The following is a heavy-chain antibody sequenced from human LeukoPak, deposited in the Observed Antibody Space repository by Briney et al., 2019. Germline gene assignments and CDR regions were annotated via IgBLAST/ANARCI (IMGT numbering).Heavy chain of an antibody. Sequence: GGSLRLSCAASGLTFSSYAMSWVRQAPGKGLEWVSAISGSGGSTYYADTVKGRFTISRDNSKNTLYLQMNSLRAEDTAVYYCAKDRDYDFWSGYQNWFDPWGQGTLVTVSS. CDR3: AKDRDYDFWSGYQNWFDP. CDR2: ISGSGGST. CDR1: GLTFSSYA. V-gene: IGHV3-23*01. J-gene: IGHJ5*02. D-gene: IGHD3-3*01.